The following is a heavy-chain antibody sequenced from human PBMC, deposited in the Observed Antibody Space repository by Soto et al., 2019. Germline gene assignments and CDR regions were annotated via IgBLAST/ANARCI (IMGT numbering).Heavy chain of an antibody. CDR1: GGTFSSYT. CDR2: IIPILGIA. Sequence: QVQLVQSGAEVKKPGSSVKVSCKASGGTFSSYTISWVRQAPGQGLEWMGRIIPILGIANYAQKFQGRVTSTADKSTSTAYMELSSLRSEDTAVYYCARDTDWNDGGWFDPWGQGTLVTVSS. J-gene: IGHJ5*02. CDR3: ARDTDWNDGGWFDP. V-gene: IGHV1-69*08. D-gene: IGHD1-1*01.